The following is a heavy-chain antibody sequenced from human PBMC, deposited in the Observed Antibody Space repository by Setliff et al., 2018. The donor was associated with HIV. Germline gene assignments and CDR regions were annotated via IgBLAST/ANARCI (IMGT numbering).Heavy chain of an antibody. CDR2: IYDSGST. CDR3: ARHDCGGDCSINWFDT. J-gene: IGHJ5*02. CDR1: GGSISGFY. V-gene: IGHV4-4*07. Sequence: SETLSLTCTVSGGSISGFYWNWIRQSAGKGLQWIGRIYDSGSTKYNPSLKSRVTMSLDTSKNRFSLKLDSVTAADTAVFYCARHDCGGDCSINWFDTWGQGTLVAVSS. D-gene: IGHD2-21*02.